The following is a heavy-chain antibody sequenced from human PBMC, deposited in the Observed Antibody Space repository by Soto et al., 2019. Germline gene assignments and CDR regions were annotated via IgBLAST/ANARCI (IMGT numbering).Heavy chain of an antibody. CDR3: ARVASNASIVDRPSYYYYGMDV. J-gene: IGHJ6*02. V-gene: IGHV1-2*04. Sequence: ASVKVSCKASGYTFTGYYMHWVRQAPGQGLEWMGWINPNSGGTNYAQKFQGWVTMTRDTSISTAYMELSRLRSDDTAVYYCARVASNASIVDRPSYYYYGMDVWGQGITVTVS. CDR2: INPNSGGT. D-gene: IGHD6-6*01. CDR1: GYTFTGYY.